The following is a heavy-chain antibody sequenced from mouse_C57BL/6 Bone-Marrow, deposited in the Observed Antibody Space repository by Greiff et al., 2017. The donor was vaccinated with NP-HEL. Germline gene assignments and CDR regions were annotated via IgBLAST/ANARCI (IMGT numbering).Heavy chain of an antibody. D-gene: IGHD1-1*01. CDR3: ARENYYGPYWYFDV. CDR1: GYSITSGYY. Sequence: EVKLQESGPGLVKPSQSLSFTCSVTGYSITSGYYWNWIRQFPGNKLEWMGYISYDGSNNYNPSLKNRISITRDTSKNQFFLKLNSVTTEDTATYYCARENYYGPYWYFDVWGTGTTVTVSS. J-gene: IGHJ1*03. CDR2: ISYDGSN. V-gene: IGHV3-6*01.